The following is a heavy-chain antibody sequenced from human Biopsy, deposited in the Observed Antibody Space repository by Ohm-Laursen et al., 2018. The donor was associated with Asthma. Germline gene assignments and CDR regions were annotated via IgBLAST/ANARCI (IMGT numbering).Heavy chain of an antibody. CDR1: GVSIRSYY. J-gene: IGHJ5*02. D-gene: IGHD2-15*01. CDR2: VSHTGST. Sequence: SDTLSLTCTVSGVSIRSYYWTWIRQPPGKGLEYIGDVSHTGSTNYNPSLKSRVTMSLDTSKNQFSLRLTSVTPADTAVYYCARLADCSGGACYSYGWFDPWGHGTRVTVSS. CDR3: ARLADCSGGACYSYGWFDP. V-gene: IGHV4-59*07.